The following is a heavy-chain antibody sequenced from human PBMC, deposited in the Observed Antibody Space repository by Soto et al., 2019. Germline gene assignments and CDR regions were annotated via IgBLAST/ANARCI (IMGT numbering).Heavy chain of an antibody. CDR2: IIPIFGTA. V-gene: IGHV1-69*01. CDR3: ASVYDFWRGGGWFDP. CDR1: GGTFSSYA. Sequence: QVQLVQSGAEVKKPGSSVKVSCKASGGTFSSYAISWVRQAPGQGLEWMGGIIPIFGTANYAQKFQGRVTITADESTSTANRELSNLSSEETPVYYCASVYDFWRGGGWFDPWGQGTLVTVSS. D-gene: IGHD3-3*01. J-gene: IGHJ5*02.